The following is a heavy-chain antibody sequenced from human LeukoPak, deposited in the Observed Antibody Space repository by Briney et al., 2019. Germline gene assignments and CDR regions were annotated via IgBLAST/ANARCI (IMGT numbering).Heavy chain of an antibody. Sequence: GASVKVSCKASGGTFSSYAISWVRQAPGQGLEWMGGIIPIFGTANYAQKFQGRVTITADESTSTAYMELSSLRSEDTAVYYCARVAALEGMITFGGVIAPPYYYYGMDVWGQGTTVTVSS. CDR2: IIPIFGTA. J-gene: IGHJ6*02. CDR1: GGTFSSYA. V-gene: IGHV1-69*13. D-gene: IGHD3-16*02. CDR3: ARVAALEGMITFGGVIAPPYYYYGMDV.